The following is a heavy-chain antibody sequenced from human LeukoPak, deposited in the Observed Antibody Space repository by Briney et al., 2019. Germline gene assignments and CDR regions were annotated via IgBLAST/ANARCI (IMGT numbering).Heavy chain of an antibody. V-gene: IGHV5-51*01. CDR2: IDPDDFDT. Sequence: GESLKISCKVSGYRFTSYWIGWVRQMPGKGLEWMGIIDPDDFDTRYSPSFQGQVTISADKSIRTAYLQWSSLKASDTAMYYCARRPGVGSGWNFGYWGQGTLVTVSS. CDR1: GYRFTSYW. D-gene: IGHD6-19*01. J-gene: IGHJ4*02. CDR3: ARRPGVGSGWNFGY.